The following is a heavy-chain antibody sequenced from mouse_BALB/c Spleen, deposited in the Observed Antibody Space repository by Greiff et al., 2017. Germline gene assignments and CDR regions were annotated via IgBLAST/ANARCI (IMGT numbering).Heavy chain of an antibody. D-gene: IGHD4-1*01. CDR2: ISSGSSTI. CDR1: GFTFSSFG. J-gene: IGHJ4*01. V-gene: IGHV5-17*02. Sequence: EVMLVESGGGLVQPGGSRKLSCAASGFTFSSFGMHWVRQAPEKGLEWVAYISSGSSTIYYADTVKGRFTISRDNPKNTLFLQMTSLRSEDTAMYYCARLGRGYYAMDYWGQGTSVTVSS. CDR3: ARLGRGYYAMDY.